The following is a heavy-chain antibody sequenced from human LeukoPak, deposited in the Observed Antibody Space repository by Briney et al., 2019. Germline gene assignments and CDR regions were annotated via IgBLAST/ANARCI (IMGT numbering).Heavy chain of an antibody. CDR3: ARPAYCGGDCPSDY. Sequence: GSLRLSCAASGFTFSSYSMNWVRQAPGKGLEWVSSISSSSSYIYYADSVKGRFTISRDNAKNSLYLQMNSLRAEDTAVYYCARPAYCGGDCPSDYWGQGTLVTVSS. V-gene: IGHV3-21*01. J-gene: IGHJ4*02. CDR2: ISSSSSYI. CDR1: GFTFSSYS. D-gene: IGHD2-21*02.